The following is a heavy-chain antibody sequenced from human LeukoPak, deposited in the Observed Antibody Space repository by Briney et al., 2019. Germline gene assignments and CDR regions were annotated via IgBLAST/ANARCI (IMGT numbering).Heavy chain of an antibody. V-gene: IGHV3-21*01. J-gene: IGHJ4*02. Sequence: GGSLRLSCAASGFTFSIYSMNWVRQASGKGLEWVSSISSTSDNIYYADSVKGRFTISRDNSENTVYLQMNSLRAEDTAVYYCAKDAQRGFDYSNSLEYWGRGDLVTVSS. CDR1: GFTFSIYS. CDR2: ISSTSDNI. CDR3: AKDAQRGFDYSNSLEY. D-gene: IGHD4-11*01.